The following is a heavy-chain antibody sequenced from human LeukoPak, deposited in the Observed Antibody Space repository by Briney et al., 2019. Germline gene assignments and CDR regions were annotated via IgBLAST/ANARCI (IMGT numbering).Heavy chain of an antibody. D-gene: IGHD3-10*01. CDR3: ATAQRFGDDY. V-gene: IGHV3-21*01. Sequence: GGSLRLSCAASGFTFSSYSMNWVRQAPGKGLEWVSSISSSSSYIYYADSVKGPFTISRDNAKNSLYLQMNSLRAEDTAVYYCATAQRFGDDYWGQGTLVTVSS. J-gene: IGHJ4*02. CDR2: ISSSSSYI. CDR1: GFTFSSYS.